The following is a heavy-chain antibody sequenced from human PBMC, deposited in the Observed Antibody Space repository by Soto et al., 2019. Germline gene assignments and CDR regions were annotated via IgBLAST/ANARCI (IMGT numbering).Heavy chain of an antibody. CDR3: AKDTYLDYSDSSGYYPWYYYGLDV. Sequence: EVQLLESGGGLVQPGGSLRLSCAASGFTFSSYAMSWVRQAPGKGLEWVSAISGSGGSTYYADSVKGRFAISRDNSKNTLYLQMNSLRAEDTVVYYCAKDTYLDYSDSSGYYPWYYYGLDVWGQGTTVTVSS. V-gene: IGHV3-23*01. CDR2: ISGSGGST. D-gene: IGHD3-22*01. J-gene: IGHJ6*02. CDR1: GFTFSSYA.